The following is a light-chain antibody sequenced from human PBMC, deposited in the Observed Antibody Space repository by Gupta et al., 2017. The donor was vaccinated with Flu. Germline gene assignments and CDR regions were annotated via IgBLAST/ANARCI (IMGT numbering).Light chain of an antibody. Sequence: AIQLTQSPSSLSASVGDRVTLTCRASQGISSGLAWYQQNPGKPPKLLIYDVSTLHSGGPSRFSGSGSGTDFTLTISSLQPEDFASYYCKQLNSFGPGTKVDIK. CDR1: QGISSG. CDR3: KQLNS. V-gene: IGKV1-13*02. CDR2: DVS. J-gene: IGKJ3*01.